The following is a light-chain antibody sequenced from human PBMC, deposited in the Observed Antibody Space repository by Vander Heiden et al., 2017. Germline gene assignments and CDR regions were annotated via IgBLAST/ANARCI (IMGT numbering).Light chain of an antibody. J-gene: IGKJ2*01. V-gene: IGKV1-39*01. CDR2: AAF. CDR1: QSISSY. Sequence: DIQMTQSPSSLSASVGDRVTITCRASQSISSYLNWYQHKPGKAPKLLIYAAFSLQTGVPSRFRGSGSGPDFTLTISRLQPEDFATYYCQQSDIPPYTFGQGTKMEIK. CDR3: QQSDIPPYT.